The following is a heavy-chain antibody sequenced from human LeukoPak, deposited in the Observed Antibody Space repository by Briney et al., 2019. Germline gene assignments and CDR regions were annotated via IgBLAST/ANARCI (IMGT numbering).Heavy chain of an antibody. V-gene: IGHV1-18*01. J-gene: IGHJ4*02. CDR2: ISADKGIT. CDR3: ARGSKWLRSPLDY. D-gene: IGHD5-12*01. CDR1: GYSFNTYG. Sequence: GASVKVSCKASGYSFNTYGISWVRQAPGRGLEWMGWISADKGITKHAQKFQGRVTMTTDTATTTAYLELRSLRAEDTAVYYCARGSKWLRSPLDYWGQGTLVTVSS.